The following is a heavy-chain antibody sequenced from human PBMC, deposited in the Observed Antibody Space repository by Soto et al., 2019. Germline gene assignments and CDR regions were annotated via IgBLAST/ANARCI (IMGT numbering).Heavy chain of an antibody. Sequence: LRLSCAASGFTFSDHYMSWIRQAPGKGLAWIGYSSNSGSCTRYADSVKGRFSISRDNAKNSLYLQINSLRGDDTAIYYCVRSGDNYNLLDYWGQGTPVTVSS. J-gene: IGHJ4*02. D-gene: IGHD1-1*01. CDR2: SSNSGSCT. CDR3: VRSGDNYNLLDY. V-gene: IGHV3-11*06. CDR1: GFTFSDHY.